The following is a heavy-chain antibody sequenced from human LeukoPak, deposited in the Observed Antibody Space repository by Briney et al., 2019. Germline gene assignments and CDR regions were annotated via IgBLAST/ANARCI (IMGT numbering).Heavy chain of an antibody. D-gene: IGHD6-19*01. J-gene: IGHJ4*02. CDR1: GSSISSSNW. CDR2: IYHAGST. Sequence: SETLSLTCTVSGSSISSSNWWTWVRQPPGEALEWIGEIYHAGSTKYNPSLKSRLTISVDKSSNSFSLSLTSVTAADTAFYYCARAAAVTGQFDFWGQGTLVTVSS. CDR3: ARAAAVTGQFDF. V-gene: IGHV4-4*02.